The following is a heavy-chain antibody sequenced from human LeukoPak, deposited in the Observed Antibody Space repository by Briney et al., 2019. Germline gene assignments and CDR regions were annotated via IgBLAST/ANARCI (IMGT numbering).Heavy chain of an antibody. Sequence: GGSLRLSCAASGFAFSSYGMHWVRQAPGKGLEWVAVISYDGSNKYYADSVKGRFTISRDNSKNTLYLQMNSLRAEDTAVYYCAKDHDPAHHYYDSSAQPLDYWGQGTLVTVSS. D-gene: IGHD3-22*01. CDR3: AKDHDPAHHYYDSSAQPLDY. V-gene: IGHV3-30*18. CDR1: GFAFSSYG. J-gene: IGHJ4*02. CDR2: ISYDGSNK.